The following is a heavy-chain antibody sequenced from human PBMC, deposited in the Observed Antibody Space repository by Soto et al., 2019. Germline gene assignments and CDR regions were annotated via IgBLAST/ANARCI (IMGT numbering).Heavy chain of an antibody. J-gene: IGHJ6*03. Sequence: SETLSLTCAVYGGSFSGYYWSWIRQPPGKGLEWIGEINHSGSTNYNPSLKSRVTISVDTSKNQFSLKLISVTAADTAVFYCAGLFFFRFLEWLSRQYYYYYYYMDVWGKGTTVTVSS. V-gene: IGHV4-34*01. CDR3: AGLFFFRFLEWLSRQYYYYYYYMDV. CDR1: GGSFSGYY. D-gene: IGHD3-3*01. CDR2: INHSGST.